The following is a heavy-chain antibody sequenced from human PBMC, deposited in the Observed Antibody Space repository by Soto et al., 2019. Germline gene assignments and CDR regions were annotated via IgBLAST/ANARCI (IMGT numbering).Heavy chain of an antibody. Sequence: ASVKVSCKASGYTFTSYYIHWVRQAPGQGLEWMGIINPSGGSIYYAQNFQGRVTMTRDTSTSTAYMELSSLRSEDTAVYYCAKGLRAPCSDPWGQGTLGTVSS. D-gene: IGHD2-15*01. CDR2: INPSGGSI. CDR3: AKGLRAPCSDP. J-gene: IGHJ5*02. V-gene: IGHV1-46*03. CDR1: GYTFTSYY.